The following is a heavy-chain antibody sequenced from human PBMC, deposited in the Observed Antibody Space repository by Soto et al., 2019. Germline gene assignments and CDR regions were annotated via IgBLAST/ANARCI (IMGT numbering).Heavy chain of an antibody. V-gene: IGHV4-59*01. CDR1: GGSINSYY. J-gene: IGHJ6*02. CDR3: ARVPYYYDSSVYYQGGLDDYYYGMDV. D-gene: IGHD3-22*01. CDR2: IYYSGST. Sequence: SETLYLTCAVSGGSINSYYWSWIRQPPGKGLEWIGYIYYSGSTNYNPSLKSRVTISVDTSKNQFSLKLSSVTAADTAVYYCARVPYYYDSSVYYQGGLDDYYYGMDVWGQGTTVTVSS.